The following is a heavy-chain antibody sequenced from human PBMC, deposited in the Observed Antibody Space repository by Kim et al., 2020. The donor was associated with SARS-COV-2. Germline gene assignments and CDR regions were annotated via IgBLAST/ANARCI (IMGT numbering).Heavy chain of an antibody. CDR1: GFTFSNAW. CDR3: TTEYCSGGSCYHGYYYYGMDV. V-gene: IGHV3-15*01. D-gene: IGHD2-15*01. Sequence: GGSLRLSCAASGFTFSNAWMSWVRQAPGKGLEWVGRIKSKTDGGTTDYAAPVKGRFTISRDDSKNTLYLQMNSLKTEYTAVYYCTTEYCSGGSCYHGYYYYGMDVWGQGTTVTVSS. CDR2: IKSKTDGGTT. J-gene: IGHJ6*02.